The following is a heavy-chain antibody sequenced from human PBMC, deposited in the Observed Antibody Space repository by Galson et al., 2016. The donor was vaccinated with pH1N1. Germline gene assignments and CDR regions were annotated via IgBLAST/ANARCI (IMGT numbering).Heavy chain of an antibody. D-gene: IGHD4-17*01. CDR2: VNPGGSTI. Sequence: QSGAEVTKPGESLKISCKASGYSFTSQWIAWVRQVPGKGLEWVGVVNPGGSTIRYSPPFQGQVTISSDKSISTAYLQWISLRASDTAMYYCARQYDFGDYRGNAFDIWGQGTVVIASS. J-gene: IGHJ3*02. V-gene: IGHV5-51*03. CDR1: GYSFTSQW. CDR3: ARQYDFGDYRGNAFDI.